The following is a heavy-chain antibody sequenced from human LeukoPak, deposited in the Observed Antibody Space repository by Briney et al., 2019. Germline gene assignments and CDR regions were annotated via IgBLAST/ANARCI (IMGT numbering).Heavy chain of an antibody. CDR2: INPDSGGT. CDR3: ARDGGYQLLYDWFDP. CDR1: GYTFTSYY. D-gene: IGHD2-2*02. Sequence: ASVKVSCKASGYTFTSYYIHWVRQAPGQGLEWMGWINPDSGGTNYGQNFQGRVTMTRDTSISTTYMELSRLRSDDTAVYYCARDGGYQLLYDWFDPWGQGTLVTVSS. V-gene: IGHV1-2*02. J-gene: IGHJ5*02.